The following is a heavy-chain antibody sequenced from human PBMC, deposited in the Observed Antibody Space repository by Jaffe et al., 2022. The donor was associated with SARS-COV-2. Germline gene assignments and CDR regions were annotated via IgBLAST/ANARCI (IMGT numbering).Heavy chain of an antibody. J-gene: IGHJ4*02. D-gene: IGHD3-22*01. CDR2: IKQDGSEK. CDR3: ARYSSPPRNYDC. V-gene: IGHV3-7*03. CDR1: GFALGTYW. Sequence: EVQLVESGGALVQPGGSLILSCAASGFALGTYWMSWVRQAPGKGLEWVGNIKQDGSEKYYADSVKGRFTISRDNAKNSLYLQMSSLRVEDTAVYYCARYSSPPRNYDCWGQGTLVTVSS.